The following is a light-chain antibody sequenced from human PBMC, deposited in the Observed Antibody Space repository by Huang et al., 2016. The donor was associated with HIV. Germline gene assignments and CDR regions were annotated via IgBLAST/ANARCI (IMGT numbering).Light chain of an antibody. V-gene: IGKV2-28*01. CDR2: LGS. CDR1: QSLIYSNGYTY. Sequence: DIVMTQSPLSLSVTLGEPASISCKSNQSLIYSNGYTYLDWYLQKPGQSPQLLIFLGSDRASWVPGRFSGSGTGVDFTLTIIRLEAEDGGVYYCMQGLQTPPTFGQGTKVEI. J-gene: IGKJ1*01. CDR3: MQGLQTPPT.